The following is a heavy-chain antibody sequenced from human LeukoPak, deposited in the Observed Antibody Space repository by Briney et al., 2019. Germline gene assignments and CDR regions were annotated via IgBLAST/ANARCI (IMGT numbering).Heavy chain of an antibody. CDR3: ARAGLRFNWFDP. V-gene: IGHV1-69*05. D-gene: IGHD3-3*01. CDR1: GGTFSSYA. J-gene: IGHJ5*02. CDR2: IIPIFGTA. Sequence: GSSVKVSCKASGGTFSSYAISWVRQAPGQGLVWMGGIIPIFGTANYAQKFQGRVTITTDESTSTAYMELSSLRSEDTAVYYCARAGLRFNWFDPWGQGTLVTVSS.